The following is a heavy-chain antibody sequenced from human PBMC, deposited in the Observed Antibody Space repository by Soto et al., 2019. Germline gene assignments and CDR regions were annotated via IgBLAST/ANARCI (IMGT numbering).Heavy chain of an antibody. CDR2: IYWDDDK. CDR3: AHRLIHGGDWSYGDFDY. CDR1: GFSLGTSGVG. D-gene: IGHD2-21*02. Sequence: QITLKESGPTLVEPTQTLTLTCSFSGFSLGTSGVGMGWIRQPPGKALEYLALIYWDDDKRYNPYLKSRLTIVKDTSKNQVVLTLTNVDPVDTATYFCAHRLIHGGDWSYGDFDYWGQGTQVTVSS. J-gene: IGHJ4*02. V-gene: IGHV2-5*02.